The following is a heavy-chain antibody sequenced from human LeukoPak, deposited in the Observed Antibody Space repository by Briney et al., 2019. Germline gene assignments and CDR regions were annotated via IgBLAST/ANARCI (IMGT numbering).Heavy chain of an antibody. CDR1: GGSISSSSYY. V-gene: IGHV4-39*01. Sequence: SETLSLTCTVSGGSISSSSYYWGWIRQPPGKGLEWIGSIYYSGSTYYNPSLKSRVTISVDTSKNQFSLELSSVTAADTAVYYCARHGGAMVRGAIPYYFDYRGQGTLVTVSS. D-gene: IGHD3-10*01. J-gene: IGHJ4*02. CDR3: ARHGGAMVRGAIPYYFDY. CDR2: IYYSGST.